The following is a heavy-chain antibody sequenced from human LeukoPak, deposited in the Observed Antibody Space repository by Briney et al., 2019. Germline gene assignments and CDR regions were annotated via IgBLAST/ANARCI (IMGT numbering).Heavy chain of an antibody. D-gene: IGHD3-3*01. Sequence: GGSLKLSCAASGFIFTNYFMSWVRQAPGKGLEWVASIKHDGSEKYYVDSVRGRFTISRDNTMNSLYLQMSSLRAEDTAVYYCATDRGWRTSGYYLYYFEYWGQGTLVTYSS. V-gene: IGHV3-7*01. CDR2: IKHDGSEK. CDR3: ATDRGWRTSGYYLYYFEY. CDR1: GFIFTNYF. J-gene: IGHJ4*02.